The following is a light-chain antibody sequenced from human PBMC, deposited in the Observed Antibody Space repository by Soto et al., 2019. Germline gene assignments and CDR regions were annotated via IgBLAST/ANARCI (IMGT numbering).Light chain of an antibody. CDR2: EVS. CDR3: SSYTGSSTVL. Sequence: QSVLTQPPSVSGPPGQSVTISCTGTSSDLGSYNRVSWYQQPPGTAPKLMIYEVSNRPSGVPDRFSGSKSGNTASLTISGLQAEDEADYYCSSYTGSSTVLFGGGTKLTVL. CDR1: SSDLGSYNR. V-gene: IGLV2-18*02. J-gene: IGLJ2*01.